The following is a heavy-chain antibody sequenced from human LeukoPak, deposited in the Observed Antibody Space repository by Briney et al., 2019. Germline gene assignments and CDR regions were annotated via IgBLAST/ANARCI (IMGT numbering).Heavy chain of an antibody. D-gene: IGHD4-17*01. V-gene: IGHV1-69*05. CDR1: GGTLNKSA. CDR2: IMPLFGTA. J-gene: IGHJ5*02. Sequence: SVKVSCKTSGGTLNKSAISWVPEAPGQGLEWLGGIMPLFGTAGYAQKFQGRVTITKDESTRTVYLELTSLTSDETAVYYGTTDVHRDYGSGWFDPWGQGTLVSVSS. CDR3: TTDVHRDYGSGWFDP.